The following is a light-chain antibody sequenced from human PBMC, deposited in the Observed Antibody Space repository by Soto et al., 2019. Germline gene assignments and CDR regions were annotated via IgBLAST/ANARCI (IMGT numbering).Light chain of an antibody. J-gene: IGKJ3*01. CDR3: QQYHDWPPIT. CDR1: QSVSSD. V-gene: IGKV3-15*01. CDR2: GAS. Sequence: EIVMTQSPDTLSVSPGEGVTLSCRASQSVSSDVAWYQQKPGQSPRLLMYGASTRATDIPARVSGGGSGTEFTLTISSLQSEDVAIYYCQQYHDWPPITFGPGPKVEIK.